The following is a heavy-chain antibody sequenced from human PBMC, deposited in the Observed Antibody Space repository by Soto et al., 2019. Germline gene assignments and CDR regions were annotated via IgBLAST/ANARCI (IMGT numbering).Heavy chain of an antibody. J-gene: IGHJ6*03. D-gene: IGHD6-13*01. CDR2: IYPGDSDA. V-gene: IGHV5-51*01. CDR3: AKGRIAAAGNYYYYYMDV. CDR1: GYRFSSYW. Sequence: GESLKISCKGFGYRFSSYWIAWVRQMPGKGLEWMGIIYPGDSDARHSPSFQGQVTISADKSISTAYLQWSSLKASDTAMYYCAKGRIAAAGNYYYYYMDVWGKGTTVTVSS.